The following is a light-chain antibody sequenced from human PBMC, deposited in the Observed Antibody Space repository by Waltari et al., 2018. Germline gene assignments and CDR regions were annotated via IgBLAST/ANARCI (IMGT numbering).Light chain of an antibody. CDR1: RSDVGAYNY. V-gene: IGLV2-14*03. CDR2: DVS. CDR3: SSYTTSSTVV. Sequence: QSALTQPASESGSPGQSITISCTGTRSDVGAYNYVYWYQQHPGKAPKLMIYDVSNRPSGVSNRFSGSKSGNTASLTISGLQAEDEADYYCSSYTTSSTVVFGGGTKLTVL. J-gene: IGLJ2*01.